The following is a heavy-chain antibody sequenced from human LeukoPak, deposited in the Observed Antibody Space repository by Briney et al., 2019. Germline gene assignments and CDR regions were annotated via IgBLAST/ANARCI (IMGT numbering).Heavy chain of an antibody. D-gene: IGHD2/OR15-2a*01. Sequence: PSETLSLTRTVSGGSISSYYWSWIRQPAGKGLEWIGRIYTSGSTNYNPSLKSRVTMSVDTSKNQFSLKLSSVTAADTAVYYCARGGGAVLAGRFDPWGQGTLVTVSS. CDR1: GGSISSYY. CDR2: IYTSGST. V-gene: IGHV4-4*07. J-gene: IGHJ5*02. CDR3: ARGGGAVLAGRFDP.